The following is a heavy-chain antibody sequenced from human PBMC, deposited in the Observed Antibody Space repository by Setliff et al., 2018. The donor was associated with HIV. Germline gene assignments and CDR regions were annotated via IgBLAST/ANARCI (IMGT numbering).Heavy chain of an antibody. CDR2: IYSSGIT. CDR1: GGSISSGTYY. J-gene: IGHJ4*02. CDR3: ARDPYCPNTCYEDFTFDS. D-gene: IGHD2-8*01. Sequence: SETLSLTCTVSGGSISSGTYYWSWVRQPAGKGLEWIGRIYSSGITNYNPSLKSRLTISLDTSKNQFSLQVTSVTAADTAVYYCARDPYCPNTCYEDFTFDSWGQGTLVTVSS. V-gene: IGHV4-61*02.